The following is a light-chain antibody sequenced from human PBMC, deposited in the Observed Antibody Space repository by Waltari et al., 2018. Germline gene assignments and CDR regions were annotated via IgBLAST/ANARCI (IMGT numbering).Light chain of an antibody. V-gene: IGLV3-10*01. CDR1: ALPKKN. CDR3: YSTDSSGNLRV. Sequence: SYELTQPPSVSVSPGQTARITCSGDALPKKNAFWYQQKSGQAPALVIFEDTKRPSGIPARFSGARSGTMATLTITGAQVEDEADYYCYSTDSSGNLRVFGGGTKLTVL. J-gene: IGLJ2*01. CDR2: EDT.